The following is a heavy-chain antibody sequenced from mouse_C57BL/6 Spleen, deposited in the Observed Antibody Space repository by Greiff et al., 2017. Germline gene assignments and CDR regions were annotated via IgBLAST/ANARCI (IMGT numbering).Heavy chain of an antibody. CDR3: ARHYYGSSYAAMDY. CDR2: IYPRSGNT. V-gene: IGHV1-81*01. Sequence: VQLQQSGAELARPGASVKLSCKASGYTFTSCGIRWVKQSTGQGLEWIGEIYPRSGNTYYNEKFKGKATLTADKSSSTAYMELRSLTSEDSAVYFCARHYYGSSYAAMDYWGQGTSVTVSS. CDR1: GYTFTSCG. J-gene: IGHJ4*01. D-gene: IGHD1-1*01.